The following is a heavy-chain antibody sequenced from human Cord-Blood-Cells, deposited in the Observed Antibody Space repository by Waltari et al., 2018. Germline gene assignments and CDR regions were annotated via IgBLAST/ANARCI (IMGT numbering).Heavy chain of an antibody. D-gene: IGHD3-10*01. CDR2: INHSGST. J-gene: IGHJ4*02. Sequence: QVQLQQWGAGLLKPSETLSLTCAVYGGSFSGYYWSWIRQPPGKGLEWIGEINHSGSTNYNPSLKSRVTISVDTAKNQFSRKLSSVTAADTAVYYCARGYYGSGSYYDYWGQGTLVTVSS. V-gene: IGHV4-34*01. CDR3: ARGYYGSGSYYDY. CDR1: GGSFSGYY.